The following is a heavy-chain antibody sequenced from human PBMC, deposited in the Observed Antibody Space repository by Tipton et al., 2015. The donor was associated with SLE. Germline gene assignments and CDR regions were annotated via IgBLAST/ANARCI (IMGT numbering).Heavy chain of an antibody. D-gene: IGHD6-13*01. CDR1: GFTFSMYA. J-gene: IGHJ6*03. V-gene: IGHV3-30*04. CDR3: ARDPGGSSSWYGYYYYMDV. CDR2: ISYDGSNK. Sequence: SLRLSCAASGFTFSMYAVHWVRQAPGKGLEWVAVISYDGSNKYYADSVKGRFTISRDNAKNSLYLQMNSLRAEDTAVYYCARDPGGSSSWYGYYYYMDVWGKGTTVTVSS.